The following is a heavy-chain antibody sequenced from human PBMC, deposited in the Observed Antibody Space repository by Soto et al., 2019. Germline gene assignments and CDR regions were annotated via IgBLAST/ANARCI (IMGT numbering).Heavy chain of an antibody. D-gene: IGHD6-13*01. CDR1: GFTFSSYA. Sequence: GGSLRLSCAASGFTFSSYAMSWVRQAPGKGLEWVAVIWYDGSNKYYADSVKGRFTISRDNSKNTLYLQMNSLRAEDTAVYYCARHPERIAQIGWFDPWGQGTLVTVSS. V-gene: IGHV3-33*08. J-gene: IGHJ5*02. CDR3: ARHPERIAQIGWFDP. CDR2: IWYDGSNK.